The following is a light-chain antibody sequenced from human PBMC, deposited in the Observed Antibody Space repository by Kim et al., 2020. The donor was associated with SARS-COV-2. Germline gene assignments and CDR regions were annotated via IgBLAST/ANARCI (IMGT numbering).Light chain of an antibody. CDR1: QSVSSY. Sequence: LSPGENATLTCRASQSVSSYLAWYQQKPGQAPRLLIYDASNRATGSPARFSGSGSGTDFTLTISSLEPEDYAVYYCQQRSNWPPYTFGQGTKLEI. CDR3: QQRSNWPPYT. V-gene: IGKV3-11*01. CDR2: DAS. J-gene: IGKJ2*01.